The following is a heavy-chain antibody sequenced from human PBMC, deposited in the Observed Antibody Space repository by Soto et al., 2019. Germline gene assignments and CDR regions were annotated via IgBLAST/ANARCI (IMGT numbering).Heavy chain of an antibody. J-gene: IGHJ4*02. V-gene: IGHV3-7*03. D-gene: IGHD4-4*01. CDR3: ARAHYSNAWYRFDL. CDR2: IKHDGSVQ. Sequence: GGSLRLSCEASGFTFSGYWMSWVRQAPGKGLEWVADIKHDGSVQYYVDSVKGRFTISRDNAKKLLYLQMNGLRAEDTALYYCARAHYSNAWYRFDLWGQGTLVTVSS. CDR1: GFTFSGYW.